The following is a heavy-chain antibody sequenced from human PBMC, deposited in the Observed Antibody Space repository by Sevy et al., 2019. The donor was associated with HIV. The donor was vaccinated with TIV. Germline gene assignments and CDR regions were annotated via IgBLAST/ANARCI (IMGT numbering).Heavy chain of an antibody. CDR3: ATSRRYYDILTGYYTFLYFDY. J-gene: IGHJ4*02. V-gene: IGHV1-24*01. CDR2: FVPEDGET. CDR1: GYTLTELS. D-gene: IGHD3-9*01. Sequence: ASVKVSCKVSGYTLTELSMHWVRQAPGKGLEWMGGFVPEDGETIYAQKFQGRVTMTEDTSTDTAYMELSSLRSEDTAVYYCATSRRYYDILTGYYTFLYFDYWGQGTLVTVSS.